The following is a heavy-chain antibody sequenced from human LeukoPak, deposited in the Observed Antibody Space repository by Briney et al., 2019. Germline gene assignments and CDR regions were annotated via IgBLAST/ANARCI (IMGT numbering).Heavy chain of an antibody. D-gene: IGHD6-13*01. J-gene: IGHJ6*03. CDR2: ISWNSGSI. V-gene: IGHV3-9*01. CDR1: GFTFDDYA. Sequence: PGGSLRLSCAASGFTFDDYAMHWVRQAPGKDLEWVSGISWNSGSIGYADSVKGRFTISRDNAKNSLYLQMNSLRAEDTAVYFCARVKQQLVRLLGRDTTYYYYYYMDVWGKGTTVTVSS. CDR3: ARVKQQLVRLLGRDTTYYYYYYMDV.